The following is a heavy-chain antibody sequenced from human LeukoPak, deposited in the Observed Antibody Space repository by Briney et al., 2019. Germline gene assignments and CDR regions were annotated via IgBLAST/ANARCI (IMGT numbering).Heavy chain of an antibody. J-gene: IGHJ4*02. CDR2: IHYSGST. D-gene: IGHD1-1*01. CDR1: GDSIIGYY. CDR3: AGGERLGPDF. V-gene: IGHV4-59*01. Sequence: PSETLSLTCTVSGDSIIGYYWSWIRQPPGKGLEWIGYIHYSGSTNYNPSLQSRVTISVDTSRSHFSLKLSSATAADTAVYYCAGGERLGPDFWGQGTLVTVSS.